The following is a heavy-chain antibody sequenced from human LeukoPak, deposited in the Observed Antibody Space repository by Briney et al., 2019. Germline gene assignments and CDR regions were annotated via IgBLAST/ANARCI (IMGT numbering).Heavy chain of an antibody. Sequence: EASVKVSCKASGNTFTSYAMHWVRQAPGQRLEWMGWINAGNGNTKYSQKFQGRVTITRDTSASTAYMELSSLRSEDTAVYCCARDRVMTTVTTELDYWGQGTLVTVSS. J-gene: IGHJ4*02. D-gene: IGHD4-17*01. CDR3: ARDRVMTTVTTELDY. CDR1: GNTFTSYA. V-gene: IGHV1-3*01. CDR2: INAGNGNT.